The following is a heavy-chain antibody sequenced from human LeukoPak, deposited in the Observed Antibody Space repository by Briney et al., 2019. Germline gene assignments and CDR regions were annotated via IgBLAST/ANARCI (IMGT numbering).Heavy chain of an antibody. V-gene: IGHV3-23*01. Sequence: GGSLRLSCAASGFTFSSYGMTWVRQAPGKGLEWVSSISGSGGSTYYADSVKGRFTISRDNSKNTLYLQMNSLRAEDTAVYYCATLTGSYSNFDYWGQGTLVTVSS. J-gene: IGHJ4*02. CDR2: ISGSGGST. D-gene: IGHD1-26*01. CDR3: ATLTGSYSNFDY. CDR1: GFTFSSYG.